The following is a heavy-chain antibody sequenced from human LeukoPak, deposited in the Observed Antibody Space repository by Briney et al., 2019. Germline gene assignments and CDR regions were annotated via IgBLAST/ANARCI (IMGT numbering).Heavy chain of an antibody. CDR3: ARSTVVTPDF. D-gene: IGHD4-23*01. J-gene: IGHJ4*02. CDR2: ISSDSSFI. Sequence: GGSLRLSCTTSGFSLSPYVMNWVRQAPGKGLEWVAYISSDSSFIYYADSVKGRFTISRDNAKNLLFLQMKSLRDEDMAVYFCARSTVVTPDFWGPGTLVTVSS. V-gene: IGHV3-48*02. CDR1: GFSLSPYV.